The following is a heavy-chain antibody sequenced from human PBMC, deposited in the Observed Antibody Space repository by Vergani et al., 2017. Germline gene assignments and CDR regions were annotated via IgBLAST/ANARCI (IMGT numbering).Heavy chain of an antibody. Sequence: EVQLVQSGAEVKTPGESLKISCKGSGYSFTSYWIGWVRQMPGKGLEWMGIIYPGDSDTRYSPSFQGQVTISADKSISTAYLQWSSLKAADTAMYYCARSKGDSSGPDAFDIWGQGTMVTVSS. CDR2: IYPGDSDT. CDR3: ARSKGDSSGPDAFDI. D-gene: IGHD3-22*01. V-gene: IGHV5-51*01. J-gene: IGHJ3*02. CDR1: GYSFTSYW.